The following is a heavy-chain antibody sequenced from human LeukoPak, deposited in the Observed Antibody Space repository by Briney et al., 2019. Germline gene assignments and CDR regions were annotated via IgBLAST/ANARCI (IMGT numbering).Heavy chain of an antibody. J-gene: IGHJ4*02. CDR3: ARGARGSGSYDY. Sequence: SETLSLTCAVSGGSISNNNWWSWVRQPPGKGLEWIGEIYHSGNTNDNPSLKSRVTISVDKSKNQFSLKLSSVTAADTAVYYCARGARGSGSYDYWGQGTLVTVSS. CDR2: IYHSGNT. V-gene: IGHV4-4*02. D-gene: IGHD3-22*01. CDR1: GGSISNNNW.